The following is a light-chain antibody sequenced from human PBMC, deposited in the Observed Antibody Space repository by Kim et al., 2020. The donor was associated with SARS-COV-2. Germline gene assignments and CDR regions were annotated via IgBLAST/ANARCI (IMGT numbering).Light chain of an antibody. V-gene: IGLV2-11*03. CDR2: EVS. CDR3: YAFAGSDSYL. J-gene: IGLJ1*01. CDR1: RSDVGAYNS. Sequence: PGQSVTIACTGTRSDVGAYNSVSWYQQHPGKAPKLIICEVSKPSGVPDRFSGSKSGNAASLTISGLQAEDEADYYCYAFAGSDSYLFGTGTKVTVL.